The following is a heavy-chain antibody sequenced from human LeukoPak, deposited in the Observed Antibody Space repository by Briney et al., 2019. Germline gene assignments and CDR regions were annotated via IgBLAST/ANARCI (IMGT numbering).Heavy chain of an antibody. J-gene: IGHJ4*02. CDR3: ASAIAAAGIIDY. V-gene: IGHV3-13*01. CDR1: GFTFSSYD. Sequence: GGSLRLSCAASGFTFSSYDMHWVRQATGKGLEWVSAIGTAGDTYYPGSVKGRFTISRDNSKNTLYLQMNGLRAEDTAVYYCASAIAAAGIIDYWGQGTLVTVSS. D-gene: IGHD6-13*01. CDR2: IGTAGDT.